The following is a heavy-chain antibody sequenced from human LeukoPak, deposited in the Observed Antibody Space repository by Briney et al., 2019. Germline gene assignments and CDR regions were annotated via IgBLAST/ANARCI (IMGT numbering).Heavy chain of an antibody. J-gene: IGHJ4*02. Sequence: ASVKVSCKASGYTFTGYFIHWVRQAPGQGLEWMGWINPNSGGTNYAQKFLGRVTMTRDTSISTAYMELSRLTSDDTAVYYCARGVRKGWLQPYYFGYWGQGTLVTVSS. CDR3: ARGVRKGWLQPYYFGY. CDR1: GYTFTGYF. V-gene: IGHV1-2*02. CDR2: INPNSGGT. D-gene: IGHD5-24*01.